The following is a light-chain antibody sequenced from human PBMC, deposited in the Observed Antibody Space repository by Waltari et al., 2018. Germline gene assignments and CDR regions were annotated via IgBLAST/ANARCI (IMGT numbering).Light chain of an antibody. Sequence: QAAPTQPPSVSGSPGQSVTISCTGTSSDIGAYNAVSWYQQHPGKAPNLIIYEVNKRPSGVAARFSGSRSGNTASLTISGLQAEDEADYSCASYAGNNNYIFGTGTRITVL. CDR2: EVN. CDR3: ASYAGNNNYI. J-gene: IGLJ1*01. V-gene: IGLV2-8*01. CDR1: SSDIGAYNA.